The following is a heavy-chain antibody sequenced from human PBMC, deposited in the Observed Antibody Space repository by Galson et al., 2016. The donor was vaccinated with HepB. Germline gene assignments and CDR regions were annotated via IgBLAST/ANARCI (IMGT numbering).Heavy chain of an antibody. V-gene: IGHV3-53*01. J-gene: IGHJ5*02. CDR1: GFTVNSDY. Sequence: SLRLSCAASGFTVNSDYMNWVRQAPGKGLEWISVLYSGGRTSYADSVKGRFTISRDRSKNTFYLQMNSLRAEDTAVYYCARGPAVAFYGGPTWFDPWGQGTPVTVSS. CDR2: LYSGGRT. CDR3: ARGPAVAFYGGPTWFDP. D-gene: IGHD5-12*01.